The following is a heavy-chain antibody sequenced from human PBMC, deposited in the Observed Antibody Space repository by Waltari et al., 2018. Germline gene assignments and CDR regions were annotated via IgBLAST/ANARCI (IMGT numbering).Heavy chain of an antibody. CDR3: AGLRMLDPGYFQH. V-gene: IGHV3-30*02. Sequence: QVQLVESGGGVVQPGGSLRLSCAASGFTFSSYGMNWVRQAAGKGLEWVAVIRYDGSNKYYADSVKCRFTISIDNSKNTLYLQMNSLRADDTAVYYCAGLRMLDPGYFQHWGQGTLVTVSS. D-gene: IGHD3-3*01. J-gene: IGHJ1*01. CDR2: IRYDGSNK. CDR1: GFTFSSYG.